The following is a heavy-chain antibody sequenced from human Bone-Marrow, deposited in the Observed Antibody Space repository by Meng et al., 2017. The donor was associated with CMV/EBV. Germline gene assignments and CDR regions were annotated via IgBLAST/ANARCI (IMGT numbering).Heavy chain of an antibody. D-gene: IGHD4-11*01. CDR1: HYSIGSGYY. Sequence: SETLFTCTVSHYSIGSGYYWGWIRQSPGKGLEWIGNIYRTGTTYYNPSLKRRVTISVDTSRNQISLQLASVTAADTAVYFCARVALQEALYYFDYWGRGMLVNGAS. J-gene: IGHJ4*02. V-gene: IGHV4-38-2*02. CDR3: ARVALQEALYYFDY. CDR2: IYRTGTT.